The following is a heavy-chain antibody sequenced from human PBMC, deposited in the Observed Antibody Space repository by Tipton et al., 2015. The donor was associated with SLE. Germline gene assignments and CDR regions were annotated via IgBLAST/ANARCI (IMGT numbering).Heavy chain of an antibody. CDR3: VGSTAGGFFDY. Sequence: TLSLTCSVSGGSVSGHYWSWIRQPPGKGLEWIGEINHSGSTNYNPSLKSRVTISVDTSKNQFSLKLSSVTAADTSVYYCVGSTAGGFFDYWGQGTLVTVSS. CDR2: INHSGST. CDR1: GGSVSGHY. D-gene: IGHD2-2*01. J-gene: IGHJ4*02. V-gene: IGHV4-34*01.